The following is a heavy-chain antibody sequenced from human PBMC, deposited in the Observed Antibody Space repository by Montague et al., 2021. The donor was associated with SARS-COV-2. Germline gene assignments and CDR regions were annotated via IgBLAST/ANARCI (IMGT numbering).Heavy chain of an antibody. D-gene: IGHD6-13*01. V-gene: IGHV2-70*11. CDR1: GFSLSTSGMC. Sequence: PALVKPTQTLTLTCTFSGFSLSTSGMCVSWIRQPPGKALEWLARIDWDDDKYYSTSPKTRLTISKDTSKNQVVLTMTNVDPVDTATYYCARVSSSWSQDYYYYMDVWGKGTTVTVSS. CDR3: ARVSSSWSQDYYYYMDV. J-gene: IGHJ6*03. CDR2: IDWDDDK.